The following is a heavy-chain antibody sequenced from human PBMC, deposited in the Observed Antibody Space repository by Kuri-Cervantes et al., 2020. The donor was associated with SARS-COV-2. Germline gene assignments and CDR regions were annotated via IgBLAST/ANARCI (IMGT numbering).Heavy chain of an antibody. V-gene: IGHV1-2*04. CDR1: RYTFTAYY. Sequence: ASVKVSCKASRYTFTAYYIHWVRQAPGQGLEWMGWINPNSGDTNYSQKFQGWVTMTRDTSISTAYMELSSLRSEDTAVYYCARIPYGDSPNLYYFDYWGQGTLVTVSS. CDR2: INPNSGDT. J-gene: IGHJ4*02. CDR3: ARIPYGDSPNLYYFDY. D-gene: IGHD4-17*01.